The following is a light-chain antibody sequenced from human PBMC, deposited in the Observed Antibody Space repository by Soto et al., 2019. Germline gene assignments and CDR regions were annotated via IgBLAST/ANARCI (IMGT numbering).Light chain of an antibody. CDR1: SSDDGGYNY. J-gene: IGLJ2*01. CDR3: SSYAGSDNLL. CDR2: EVS. V-gene: IGLV2-8*01. Sequence: QSVLTQPPSASGSPGQSVTISCTGTSSDDGGYNYVSWYQQHPGKAPKLMIYEVSKRPSGVPDRFSGSKSGNTASLTVSGLQAEDEADYYCSSYAGSDNLLFGGGTKLTVL.